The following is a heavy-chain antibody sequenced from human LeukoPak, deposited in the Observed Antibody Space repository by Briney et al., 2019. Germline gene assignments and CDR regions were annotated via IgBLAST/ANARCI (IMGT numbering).Heavy chain of an antibody. CDR1: GYTFTSYD. CDR3: ASQLWFGELLDPSLDP. CDR2: MNPNSGNT. V-gene: IGHV1-8*01. Sequence: ASVKVSCKASGYTFTSYDINWVRQATGQGLEWMGWMNPNSGNTGYAQKFQGRVTMTRNTSISTAYMELSSLRSEDTAVYYCASQLWFGELLDPSLDPWGQGTLVTVSS. J-gene: IGHJ5*02. D-gene: IGHD3-10*01.